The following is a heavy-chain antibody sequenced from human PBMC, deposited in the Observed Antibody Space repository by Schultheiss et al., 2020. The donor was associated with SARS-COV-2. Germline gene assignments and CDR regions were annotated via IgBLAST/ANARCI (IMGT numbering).Heavy chain of an antibody. CDR1: GYSISSGYY. Sequence: SETLSLTCAVSGYSISSGYYWGWIRQPPGKGLEWIGEINHSGSTNYNPSLKSRVTISVDTSKNQFSLKVSSVTAADTAVYYCARDTNLARGWFDPWGQGTLVTVSS. V-gene: IGHV4-38-2*02. CDR2: INHSGST. J-gene: IGHJ5*02. CDR3: ARDTNLARGWFDP. D-gene: IGHD1-14*01.